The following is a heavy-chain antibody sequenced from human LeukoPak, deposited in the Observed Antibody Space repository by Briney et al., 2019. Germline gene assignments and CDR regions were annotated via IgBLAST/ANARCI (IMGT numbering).Heavy chain of an antibody. J-gene: IGHJ4*02. CDR3: ATDFYRGRQFDY. CDR2: INPSGGST. D-gene: IGHD2/OR15-2a*01. CDR1: GYTFTSYY. V-gene: IGHV1-46*01. Sequence: ASVKVSCKASGYTFTSYYMHWVRQAPGQGLEWMGIINPSGGSTIYAQKFQGRVTMTRDTSTSTVYMELSSLRSEDTAVYYCATDFYRGRQFDYWGQGTLVTVSS.